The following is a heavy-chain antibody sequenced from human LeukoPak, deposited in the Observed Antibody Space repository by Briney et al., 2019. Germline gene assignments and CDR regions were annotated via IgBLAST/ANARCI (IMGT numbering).Heavy chain of an antibody. Sequence: ASVKVSCKASGGTFSSYAISWVRQAPGQGLEWMGGIIPIFGTANYAQKFQGRATITADKSTSTAYMELSSLRSEDTAVYYCARGRSITMVRGVPLLLWGQGTLVTVSS. J-gene: IGHJ4*02. D-gene: IGHD3-10*01. CDR1: GGTFSSYA. V-gene: IGHV1-69*06. CDR2: IIPIFGTA. CDR3: ARGRSITMVRGVPLLL.